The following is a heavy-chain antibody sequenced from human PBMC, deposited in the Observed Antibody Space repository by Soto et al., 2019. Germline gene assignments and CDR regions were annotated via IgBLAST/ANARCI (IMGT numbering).Heavy chain of an antibody. V-gene: IGHV1-69*01. D-gene: IGHD3-16*01. Sequence: QVQLVQSGAEVKKPGSSVKVSCKTSGDPFGSYAISWVRQAPAQGLEWMGEIIPVFDNANYAQNFQGRLTITADAPTGTVFMQLSSLRSEDTAVYFCARRRRDGGDAFDHWGLGTFVTVSS. CDR3: ARRRRDGGDAFDH. J-gene: IGHJ3*01. CDR1: GDPFGSYA. CDR2: IIPVFDNA.